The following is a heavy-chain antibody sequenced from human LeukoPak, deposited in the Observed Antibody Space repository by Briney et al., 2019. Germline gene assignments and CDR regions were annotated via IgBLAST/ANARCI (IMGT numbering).Heavy chain of an antibody. Sequence: PGGSLRLSCGASGFIFSSYGMQWVRQAPGKGLEGGAVIWNDGSNKYYADSVKGRFTISRDNSKHTLYLQMHSLGAEDTAVYHCARDPRSSSSYRFDYWGQGTLVTVTS. D-gene: IGHD6-6*01. CDR3: ARDPRSSSSYRFDY. CDR1: GFIFSSYG. CDR2: IWNDGSNK. J-gene: IGHJ4*02. V-gene: IGHV3-33*01.